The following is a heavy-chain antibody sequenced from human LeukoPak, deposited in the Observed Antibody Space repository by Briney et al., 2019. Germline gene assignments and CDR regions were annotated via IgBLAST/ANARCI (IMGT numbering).Heavy chain of an antibody. V-gene: IGHV3-23*01. CDR3: AKGANAFDI. CDR1: GFTFTSYA. CDR2: ISGCGGTT. D-gene: IGHD5-12*01. Sequence: GGSLRLSCAASGFTFTSYAMTWVRQAAGKGLEWVSSISGCGGTTYFADSVKGRFTISRDNSKNTLSLQMDSLRDEDTAVYYCAKGANAFDIWGQGTMVTVSS. J-gene: IGHJ3*02.